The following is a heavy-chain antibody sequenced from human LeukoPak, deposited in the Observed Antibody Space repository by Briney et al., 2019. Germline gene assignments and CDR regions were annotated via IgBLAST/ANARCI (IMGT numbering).Heavy chain of an antibody. D-gene: IGHD4-17*01. CDR3: ASYGDYGDYVDDY. V-gene: IGHV3-66*01. CDR1: GFTVSSNY. CDR2: IYSGGST. J-gene: IGHJ4*02. Sequence: GSLRLSCAASGFTVSSNYMSWVRQAPGKGLEWVSVIYSGGSTYYADSVKGRFTISRDNSKNTLYLQMNSLRAEDTAVYYCASYGDYGDYVDDYWGQGTLVTVSS.